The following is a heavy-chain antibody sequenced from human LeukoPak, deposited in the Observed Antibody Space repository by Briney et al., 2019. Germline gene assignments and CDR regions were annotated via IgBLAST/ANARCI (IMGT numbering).Heavy chain of an antibody. CDR2: IHPEDAET. Sequence: ASVKVSCKVSGDTLKEISIHWVRQAPGKRLEWMGGIHPEDAETIYAQNFQGRVTMTADTSTDTAYKELSSLRSEYTAVYYCATDALTHSSGWYGWFDPWGQGTLVSVSS. J-gene: IGHJ5*02. V-gene: IGHV1-24*01. D-gene: IGHD6-19*01. CDR3: ATDALTHSSGWYGWFDP. CDR1: GDTLKEIS.